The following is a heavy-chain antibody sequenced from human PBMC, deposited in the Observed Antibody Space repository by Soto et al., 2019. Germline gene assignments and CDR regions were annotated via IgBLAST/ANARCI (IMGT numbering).Heavy chain of an antibody. V-gene: IGHV3-23*01. D-gene: IGHD5-12*01. CDR3: AKDHSVYSGYDYYYGMDV. CDR2: ISGSGYNT. J-gene: IGHJ6*02. CDR1: EFSFSTSA. Sequence: LRLSCAASEFSFSTSAMNWVRQAPGKGLEWVSCISGSGYNTDYADSVKGRFTISRDNSKNTLYLQMDSLRAEDTAVYYCAKDHSVYSGYDYYYGMDVWGQGTTVTVSS.